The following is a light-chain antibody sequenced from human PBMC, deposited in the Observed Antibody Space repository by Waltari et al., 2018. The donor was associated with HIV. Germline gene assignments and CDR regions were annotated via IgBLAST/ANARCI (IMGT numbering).Light chain of an antibody. V-gene: IGLV2-11*01. CDR3: CSYAGSYPVV. J-gene: IGLJ2*01. Sequence: QSALTQPRSVSGSPGPSVTISCTGTIRDVGVFNFVPWYQQHPGKAPKLMIYDVSKRPSGVPDRFSGSKSGNTASLTISGLQAEDEADYYCCSYAGSYPVVFGGGTKLTVL. CDR1: IRDVGVFNF. CDR2: DVS.